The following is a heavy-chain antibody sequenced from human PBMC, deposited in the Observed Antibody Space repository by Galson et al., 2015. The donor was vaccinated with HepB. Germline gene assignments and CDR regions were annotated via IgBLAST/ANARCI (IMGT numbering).Heavy chain of an antibody. D-gene: IGHD3-9*01. CDR1: GYNFNIYW. Sequence: QSGAEVKKPGESLKISCMGSGYNFNIYWIGWVPQMPGKGLEWMGVIYPGDSDTRYSPSLQGQVTISVDKSISTTYLHWSSLKASDAALYYCAGLGFDWEKSYPFDHWGQGTMVTVSS. J-gene: IGHJ4*02. CDR3: AGLGFDWEKSYPFDH. V-gene: IGHV5-51*01. CDR2: IYPGDSDT.